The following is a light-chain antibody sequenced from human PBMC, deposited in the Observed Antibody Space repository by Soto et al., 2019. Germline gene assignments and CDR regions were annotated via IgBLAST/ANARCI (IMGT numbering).Light chain of an antibody. CDR1: QSLLHRNGYNY. J-gene: IGKJ4*01. Sequence: DIVMTQSPLSLPVTPGEPASISCRSSQSLLHRNGYNYLDWYLQKSGQSPQLLIYLGSNRASGVPDRFSGSGSGTDFTRKISRVEAEDVGVYYCMQALQTPTFGGGTKVEIK. CDR3: MQALQTPT. V-gene: IGKV2-28*01. CDR2: LGS.